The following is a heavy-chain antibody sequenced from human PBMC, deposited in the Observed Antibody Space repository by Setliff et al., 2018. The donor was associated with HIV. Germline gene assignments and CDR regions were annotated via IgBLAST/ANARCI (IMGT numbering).Heavy chain of an antibody. J-gene: IGHJ4*02. CDR3: ARSRRAPHYYDY. CDR2: IYWDDDK. Sequence: GSGPTLVNPTPTLTLTCTFSGFSLTTNGVGVTWIRQPPGKPLEWLALIYWDDDKDYSPSLRNRLTITRDTSKNQVVLTMTNVDPVDTATYYCARSRRAPHYYDYWGQGALVTVSS. V-gene: IGHV2-5*02. CDR1: GFSLTTNGVG.